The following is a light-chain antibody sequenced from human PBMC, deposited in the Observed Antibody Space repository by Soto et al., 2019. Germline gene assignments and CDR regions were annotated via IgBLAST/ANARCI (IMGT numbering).Light chain of an antibody. J-gene: IGKJ1*01. CDR3: QQYNNWPPWT. CDR1: QSVSSN. V-gene: IGKV3-15*01. Sequence: EIVMKHSPATLSMSPGERATLSCRASQSVSSNLAWYQQKPGQAPRLLIYGASTRATGIPARFSGSGSGTEFALTISSLQSEDFAVYYCQQYNNWPPWTFGQGTKVEIK. CDR2: GAS.